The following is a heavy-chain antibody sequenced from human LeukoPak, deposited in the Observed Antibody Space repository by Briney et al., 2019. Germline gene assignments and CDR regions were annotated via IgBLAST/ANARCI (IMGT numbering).Heavy chain of an antibody. J-gene: IGHJ4*02. V-gene: IGHV4-59*02. D-gene: IGHD1-1*01. CDR2: IYYRGNT. Sequence: SETLSLTCTVSGDSVSVYYWSWIRQPPGKGLEWIGYIYYRGNTNYNPSLKSRVTMAVDTSKNQFSLKVSSVTAADTAVYYCARAGNNWSFDYWGQGTLVTVSS. CDR3: ARAGNNWSFDY. CDR1: GDSVSVYY.